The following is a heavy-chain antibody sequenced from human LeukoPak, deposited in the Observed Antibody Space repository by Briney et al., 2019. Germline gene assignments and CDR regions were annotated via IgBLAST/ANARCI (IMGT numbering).Heavy chain of an antibody. Sequence: PSQTLSLTCTVSGGSISSGSYYWSWIQQPAGKGLEWIGRIYTSGSTNYNPSLKSRVTISVDTSKNQFSLKLSSVTAADTAVYYCARARFMITFGGVNDAFGIWGQGTMVTVSS. V-gene: IGHV4-61*02. D-gene: IGHD3-16*01. J-gene: IGHJ3*02. CDR2: IYTSGST. CDR1: GGSISSGSYY. CDR3: ARARFMITFGGVNDAFGI.